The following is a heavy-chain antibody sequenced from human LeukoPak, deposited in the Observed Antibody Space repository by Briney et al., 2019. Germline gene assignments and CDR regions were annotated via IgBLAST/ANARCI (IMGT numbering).Heavy chain of an antibody. J-gene: IGHJ6*02. CDR1: GFTFSSFA. CDR2: IRGSGGST. Sequence: PGGSLRLSCAASGFTFSSFAMSWVRQAPGKGLEWVSTIRGSGGSTYYADSVKGRFTISRDNAKKSLYLQMNSLRAEDRAVYYCARGKKNYYGMDVWGQGTTVTVSS. V-gene: IGHV3-23*01. CDR3: ARGKKNYYGMDV.